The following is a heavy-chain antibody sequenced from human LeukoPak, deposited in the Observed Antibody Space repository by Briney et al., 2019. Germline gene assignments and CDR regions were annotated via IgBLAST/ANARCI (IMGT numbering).Heavy chain of an antibody. J-gene: IGHJ4*02. D-gene: IGHD3-3*01. CDR3: ARSYDFWSGYIPGY. CDR2: IYYSGGT. V-gene: IGHV4-59*01. CDR1: GGSISSYY. Sequence: PSETLSLTCTVSGGSISSYYWSWIRQPPGKGLEWIGYIYYSGGTNYNPSLKSRVTISVDTSKSQFSLKLSSVTAADTAVYYCARSYDFWSGYIPGYWGQGTLVTVSS.